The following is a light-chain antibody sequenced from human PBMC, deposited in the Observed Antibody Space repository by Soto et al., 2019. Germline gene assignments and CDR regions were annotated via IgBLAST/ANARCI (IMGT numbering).Light chain of an antibody. J-gene: IGLJ3*02. CDR2: EVS. Sequence: QSVLTQPASVSGSPGQSITISCTGTSSDVGAYNFVSWYQQFPGKAPKLMIYEVSNRPSGVSDRFSGSKSGNTASLIISGLQAEDEADYYCSSQTGSATRVFGGGTQVTVL. V-gene: IGLV2-14*01. CDR1: SSDVGAYNF. CDR3: SSQTGSATRV.